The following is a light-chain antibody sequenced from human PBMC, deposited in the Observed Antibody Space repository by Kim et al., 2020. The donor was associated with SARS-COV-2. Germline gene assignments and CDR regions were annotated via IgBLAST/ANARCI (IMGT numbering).Light chain of an antibody. J-gene: IGLJ2*01. Sequence: QAITLSGTGTSRDVGGYIFFSWYQQQPGKAPKLIIYDVSHRPSGVSNRFSGSKSGNRASLTIFGLQAEDEADYYCTSYTSTSTLVFGGGTQLTVL. CDR2: DVS. CDR3: TSYTSTSTLV. V-gene: IGLV2-14*03. CDR1: SRDVGGYIF.